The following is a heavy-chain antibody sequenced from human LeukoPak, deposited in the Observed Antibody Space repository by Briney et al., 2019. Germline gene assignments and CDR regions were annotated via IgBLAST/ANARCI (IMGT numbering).Heavy chain of an antibody. CDR3: ARGRGPYGWFDP. CDR1: GFTFSSYW. J-gene: IGHJ5*02. CDR2: MSSDESTT. V-gene: IGHV3-74*01. Sequence: GSLRLSCAASGFTFSSYWMHWARQTPGKGLVWVSRMSSDESTTNYADSVRGRFTISRDNAKNALYLQMNNLRAEDTAIYFCARGRGPYGWFDPWGQGTLVTVSS. D-gene: IGHD3-10*01.